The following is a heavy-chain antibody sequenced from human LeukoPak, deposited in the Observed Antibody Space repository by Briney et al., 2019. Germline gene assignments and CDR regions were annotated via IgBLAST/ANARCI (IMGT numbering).Heavy chain of an antibody. CDR2: IWYDGSNK. CDR1: GFTFSSYG. Sequence: GRSLRLSCAASGFTFSSYGMHWVRQAPGKGLEWVAVIWYDGSNKYYADSVKGRFTISRDNSKNTLYLQMNSLKAEDTAVYYCAKWRNSWYYFDDWGQGTLVTVSS. J-gene: IGHJ4*02. CDR3: AKWRNSWYYFDD. V-gene: IGHV3-33*06. D-gene: IGHD6-13*01.